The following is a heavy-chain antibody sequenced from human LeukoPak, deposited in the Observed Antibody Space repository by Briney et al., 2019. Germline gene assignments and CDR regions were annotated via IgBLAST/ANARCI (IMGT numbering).Heavy chain of an antibody. J-gene: IGHJ4*02. V-gene: IGHV4-30-2*01. CDR2: IYHSGST. D-gene: IGHD6-19*01. Sequence: PSETLSLTCAVSGGSISSGGYSWSWIRQPPGKGLEWIGYIYHSGSTYYNPSLKSRVTISVDPSKNQFSLKVTSVTAADTAVYYCARGGLQWLELGDYWGQGTLVTVSS. CDR1: GGSISSGGYS. CDR3: ARGGLQWLELGDY.